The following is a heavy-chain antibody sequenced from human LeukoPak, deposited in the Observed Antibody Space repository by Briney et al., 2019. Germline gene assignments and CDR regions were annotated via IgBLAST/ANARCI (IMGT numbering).Heavy chain of an antibody. CDR1: GGSINSSPYY. V-gene: IGHV4-39*07. CDR2: IYYAGST. CDR3: ARDETIAAAGPIDY. J-gene: IGHJ4*02. Sequence: SETLSLTCTVSGGSINSSPYYWGWIRQPPGKGLEWIASIYYAGSTYYNPSLKSRVTISVDTSKNQFSLKLSSVTAADTAVYYCARDETIAAAGPIDYWGQGTLVTVSS. D-gene: IGHD6-13*01.